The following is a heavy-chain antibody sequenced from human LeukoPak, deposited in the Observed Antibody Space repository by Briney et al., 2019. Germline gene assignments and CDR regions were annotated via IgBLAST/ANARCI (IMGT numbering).Heavy chain of an antibody. D-gene: IGHD3-22*01. CDR2: ISASGDTT. V-gene: IGHV3-23*01. Sequence: PGGSLRLSCAASGFTFDTYGMSWVRQAPGKGLGWVSGISASGDTTYYADSVKGRFTISRDNSKNTLYLQMNSLRAEDTAIYYCAKSSIFYDSSGYYVGEKYYFDYWGQGSLVTVSS. CDR1: GFTFDTYG. CDR3: AKSSIFYDSSGYYVGEKYYFDY. J-gene: IGHJ4*02.